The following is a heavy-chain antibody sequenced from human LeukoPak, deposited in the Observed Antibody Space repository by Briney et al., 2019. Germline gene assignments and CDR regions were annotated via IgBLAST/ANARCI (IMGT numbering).Heavy chain of an antibody. CDR2: IGESGDNT. J-gene: IGHJ3*02. V-gene: IGHV3-23*01. Sequence: GGSLRLSCAASGFTFTNHAMSWVRQAPGKGLEWVSSIGESGDNTYYADSVKGRVTISRDKSKNTLYLQMSSLRVEDTAVYYCAKDVGNTGTYRAFDIWGQGTMVTVSS. CDR1: GFTFTNHA. D-gene: IGHD1-26*01. CDR3: AKDVGNTGTYRAFDI.